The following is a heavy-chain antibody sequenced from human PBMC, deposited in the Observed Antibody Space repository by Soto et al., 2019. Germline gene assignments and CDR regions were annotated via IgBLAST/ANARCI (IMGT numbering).Heavy chain of an antibody. V-gene: IGHV4-59*01. CDR3: TRAPRGIIVAPDY. CDR1: GGSINTYY. CDR2: ISYSGST. J-gene: IGHJ4*02. Sequence: SETLSLTCTVSGGSINTYYWTWIRQPPGKGLEWIGYISYSGSTNYNPSLESRVTISVDTSKSQFSLKLTSVTSEDTAVYYCTRAPRGIIVAPDYWGQGTLVTVSS. D-gene: IGHD6-19*01.